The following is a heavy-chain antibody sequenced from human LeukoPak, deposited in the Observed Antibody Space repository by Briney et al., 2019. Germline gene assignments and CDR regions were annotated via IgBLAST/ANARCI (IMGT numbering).Heavy chain of an antibody. Sequence: GGSLRLSCAASGFTFSSYAMSWVHQAPGKGLEWVSAISGSGGSTYYADSVKGRFTISRDNSKNTLYLQMNSLGAEDTAVYYCAKDPGSGWTELSDYWGQGTLVTVSS. J-gene: IGHJ4*02. V-gene: IGHV3-23*01. CDR3: AKDPGSGWTELSDY. D-gene: IGHD6-19*01. CDR1: GFTFSSYA. CDR2: ISGSGGST.